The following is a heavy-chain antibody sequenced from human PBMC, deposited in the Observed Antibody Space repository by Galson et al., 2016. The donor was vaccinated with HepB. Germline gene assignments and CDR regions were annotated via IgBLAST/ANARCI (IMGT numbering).Heavy chain of an antibody. CDR1: GFTFSSYA. CDR3: AKDKRGHSSAWYWYFDS. V-gene: IGHV3-23*01. D-gene: IGHD6-13*01. CDR2: MSDSDDI. Sequence: SLRLSCAASGFTFSSYAMAWVRQAPGKGLEWVSGMSDSDDIYYSPTVKGRFTISRDNSKNTVFLQLTSLRAEDTAVYYCAKDKRGHSSAWYWYFDSWGPGTLVSVSS. J-gene: IGHJ4*02.